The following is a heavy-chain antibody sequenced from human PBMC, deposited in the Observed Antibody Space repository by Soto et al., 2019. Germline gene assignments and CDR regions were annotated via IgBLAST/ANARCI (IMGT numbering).Heavy chain of an antibody. Sequence: GGSLRLSCAASGFTFSSYAMSWVRQAPGKGLEWVSAISGSGGSTYYADSVKGRFTISRDNSKNTLYLQMNSLRAEDTAVYYCARVIEAYSNYGMDVWGQGTTVTVSS. J-gene: IGHJ6*02. D-gene: IGHD3-16*02. CDR3: ARVIEAYSNYGMDV. CDR2: ISGSGGST. V-gene: IGHV3-23*01. CDR1: GFTFSSYA.